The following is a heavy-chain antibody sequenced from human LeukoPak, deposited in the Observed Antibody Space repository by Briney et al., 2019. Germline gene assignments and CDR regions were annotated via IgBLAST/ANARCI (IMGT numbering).Heavy chain of an antibody. D-gene: IGHD3-16*02. J-gene: IGHJ4*02. CDR2: ISGSGGST. Sequence: GGSLRLSCAASGFTFSSYAMSWVRQAPGKGLEWVSAISGSGGSTYYADSVKGRFTISRDNSKNTLYLQMNSLRAEDTAVYYCAKDGLRLGELSRFDYWGQGTLVTVSS. CDR1: GFTFSSYA. CDR3: AKDGLRLGELSRFDY. V-gene: IGHV3-23*01.